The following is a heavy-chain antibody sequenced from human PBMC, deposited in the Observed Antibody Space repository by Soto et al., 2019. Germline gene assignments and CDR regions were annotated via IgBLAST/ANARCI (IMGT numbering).Heavy chain of an antibody. D-gene: IGHD3-9*01. V-gene: IGHV3-23*01. Sequence: GGSLRLSCAASGFTFSSYAMSWVRQAPGKGLEWVSAISGSGGSTYYADSVKGRFTISRDNSKNTLYLQMNSLRAEDTAVYYCAKVGYDILTGYYSKNYYYYMDVWGKGTTVTVSS. J-gene: IGHJ6*03. CDR3: AKVGYDILTGYYSKNYYYYMDV. CDR2: ISGSGGST. CDR1: GFTFSSYA.